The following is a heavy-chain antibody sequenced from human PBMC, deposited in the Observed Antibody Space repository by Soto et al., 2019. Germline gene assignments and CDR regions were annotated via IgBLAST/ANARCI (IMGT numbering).Heavy chain of an antibody. Sequence: GGSLSLSCAASGFTFSNYDMSWVRQAPGKGLEWVSSFSGSGGRTYYADSVKGRFTISRDNSKNTLYLQMNSLRAEDTAVYYCARDFSSLGNFEYWGQGTLVTV. CDR1: GFTFSNYD. D-gene: IGHD6-6*01. V-gene: IGHV3-23*01. CDR2: FSGSGGRT. CDR3: ARDFSSLGNFEY. J-gene: IGHJ4*02.